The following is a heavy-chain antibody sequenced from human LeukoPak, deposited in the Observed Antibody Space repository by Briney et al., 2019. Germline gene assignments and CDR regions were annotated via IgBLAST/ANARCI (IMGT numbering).Heavy chain of an antibody. J-gene: IGHJ4*02. Sequence: PGGSLRLSCVASGFTFSTYWMTWARQAPGKGLVWVSDMNADGSNTGYADSVRGRFTISRDNAKNTLYLQMNSLRAEDTAVYYCAKVGVNPIVVIPAANSPAVFGYWGQGTLVTVSS. D-gene: IGHD2-2*01. CDR1: GFTFSTYW. CDR3: AKVGVNPIVVIPAANSPAVFGY. CDR2: MNADGSNT. V-gene: IGHV3-74*01.